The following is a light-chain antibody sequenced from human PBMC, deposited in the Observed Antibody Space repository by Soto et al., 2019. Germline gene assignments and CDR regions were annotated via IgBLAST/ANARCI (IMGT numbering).Light chain of an antibody. CDR2: DAS. Sequence: EIVLTQSPGTLYLSPGDRATLSCRASERIGTYLAWYQQKPGQAPRLLIYDASNRATGVPARFSGTWSGTDFTLNISRLESEDFAVYFCQSRSHAPPMGTFGQGTKVEIK. CDR3: QSRSHAPPMGT. J-gene: IGKJ1*01. V-gene: IGKV3-11*01. CDR1: ERIGTY.